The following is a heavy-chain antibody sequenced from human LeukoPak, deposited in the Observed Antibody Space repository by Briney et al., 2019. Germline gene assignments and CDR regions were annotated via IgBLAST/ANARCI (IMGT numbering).Heavy chain of an antibody. CDR2: IYPGGSDT. V-gene: IGHV5-51*01. Sequence: GESLQISCKGSGYSFTSYWIGWVRQLPGKGLEWMGIIYPGGSDTRYSPSFQGQVTISADKAISTAYLQWSSLKASDTAMYYCARLYGELLQIDYWGQGTLVTVSS. CDR3: ARLYGELLQIDY. J-gene: IGHJ4*02. CDR1: GYSFTSYW. D-gene: IGHD4-17*01.